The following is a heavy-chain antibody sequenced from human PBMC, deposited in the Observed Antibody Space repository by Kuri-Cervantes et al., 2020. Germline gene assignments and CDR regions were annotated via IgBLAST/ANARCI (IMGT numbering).Heavy chain of an antibody. J-gene: IGHJ4*02. CDR3: RPLYYDTRGYYEDLLDY. CDR2: IRDKSNRYST. CDR1: GLSFSDHY. V-gene: IGHV3-72*01. D-gene: IGHD3-22*01. Sequence: GESLKISCEASGLSFSDHYMDWVRQAPGKGLEWVARIRDKSNRYSTDHAASVKGRFSISRDDSRNSLFLQMNSLKTEDTAVYYCRPLYYDTRGYYEDLLDYWGQGTLVTVSS.